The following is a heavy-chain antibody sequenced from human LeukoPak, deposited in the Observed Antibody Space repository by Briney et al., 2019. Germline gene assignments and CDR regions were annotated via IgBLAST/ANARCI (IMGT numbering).Heavy chain of an antibody. CDR3: VCYYYDSSGYPYGY. CDR1: GFTFSSYS. CDR2: ISSSSSYI. J-gene: IGHJ4*02. D-gene: IGHD3-22*01. Sequence: GGSLRLSCAASGFTFSSYSMNWVRQAPGKGLEWVSSISSSSSYIYYADSVKGRFTISRDNAKSSLYLQMNSLRAEDTAVYYCVCYYYDSSGYPYGYWGQGTLVTVSS. V-gene: IGHV3-21*01.